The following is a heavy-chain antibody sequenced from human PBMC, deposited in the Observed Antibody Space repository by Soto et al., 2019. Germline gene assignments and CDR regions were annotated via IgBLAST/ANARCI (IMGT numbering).Heavy chain of an antibody. CDR3: ARSAVTMIVVVTYGMDV. V-gene: IGHV1-69*13. Sequence: SVKVSCKASGGTFSSYAISWVRQAPGQGLEWMGGIIPIFGTANYAQKFQGRVTITADESTSTAYMELGSLRSEDTAVYYCARSAVTMIVVVTYGMDVWGQGTTVTVSS. D-gene: IGHD3-22*01. CDR2: IIPIFGTA. CDR1: GGTFSSYA. J-gene: IGHJ6*02.